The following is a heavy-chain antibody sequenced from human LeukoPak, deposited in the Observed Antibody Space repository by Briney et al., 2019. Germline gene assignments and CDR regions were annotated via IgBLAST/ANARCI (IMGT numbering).Heavy chain of an antibody. D-gene: IGHD2-15*01. CDR1: GFTFSSYS. CDR3: ARRGYCSGGSCPHFDHCYYMDV. CDR2: ISSSSGNI. V-gene: IGHV3-48*04. J-gene: IGHJ6*03. Sequence: PGGSLRLSCAASGFTFSSYSMNWVRQAPGKGLEWVSYISSSSGNIYYADSVKGRFTISRDNAKNSLYLQMNSLRVEDTAVYYCARRGYCSGGSCPHFDHCYYMDVWGKGTTVTISS.